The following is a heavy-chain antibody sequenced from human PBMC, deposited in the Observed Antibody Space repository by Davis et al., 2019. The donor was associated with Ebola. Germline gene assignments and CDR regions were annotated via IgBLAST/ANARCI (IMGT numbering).Heavy chain of an antibody. V-gene: IGHV5-51*01. CDR2: IYPGDSDT. D-gene: IGHD1-1*01. CDR3: ARLDGNDRYNWFDP. J-gene: IGHJ5*02. Sequence: GESLKISCTASGYTFTSYWIRWVRQMPGKGLAWMGIIYPGDSDTRYSPSFQGQVTISADKSISTAYLQWSSLKASDTAMYYCARLDGNDRYNWFDPWGQGTLVTVSS. CDR1: GYTFTSYW.